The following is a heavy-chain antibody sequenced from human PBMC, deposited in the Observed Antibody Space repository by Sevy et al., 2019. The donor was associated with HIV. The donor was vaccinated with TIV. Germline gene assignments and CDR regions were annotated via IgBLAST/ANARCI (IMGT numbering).Heavy chain of an antibody. CDR1: GFSFSDYY. D-gene: IGHD7-27*01. V-gene: IGHV3-11*06. J-gene: IGHJ4*02. Sequence: GGSLRLSCAASGFSFSDYYVSWIRQAPGKGLEWVSYISGISTYTNYADSVKGRFTISRDNAKNSMYLQLNSLRAKDTAVYYCARRAGNWDYFDYWGQGTLVTVSS. CDR2: ISGISTYT. CDR3: ARRAGNWDYFDY.